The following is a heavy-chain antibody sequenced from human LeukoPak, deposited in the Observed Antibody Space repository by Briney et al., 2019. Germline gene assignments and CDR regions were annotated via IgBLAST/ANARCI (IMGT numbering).Heavy chain of an antibody. CDR2: ISGSGGST. Sequence: PGGSLRLSCAASGFTFSSYAMSWVRQAPGKGLEWVSAISGSGGSTYYADSVKSRFTISRDNSKNPLYLQMNSRRAEDAALYYCAKFKEGWLQLIFFDCWGQGTLVTDSS. D-gene: IGHD5-24*01. J-gene: IGHJ4*02. V-gene: IGHV3-23*01. CDR3: AKFKEGWLQLIFFDC. CDR1: GFTFSSYA.